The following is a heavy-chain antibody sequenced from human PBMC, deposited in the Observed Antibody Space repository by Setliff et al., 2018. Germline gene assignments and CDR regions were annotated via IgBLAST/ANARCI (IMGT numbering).Heavy chain of an antibody. CDR3: ARTARVPDC. J-gene: IGHJ4*02. CDR1: GGSISRYH. Sequence: SETLSLTCTVSGGSISRYHWSWIRQPPGRGLEYIGYIYTSGIINYNPSLKSRVTMSLDTSKNQFSLSLTSVTAADTAMYFCARTARVPDCSGQGILVTVSS. V-gene: IGHV4-4*08. CDR2: IYTSGII.